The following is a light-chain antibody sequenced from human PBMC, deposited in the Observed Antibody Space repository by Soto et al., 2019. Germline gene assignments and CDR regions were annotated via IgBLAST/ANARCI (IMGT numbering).Light chain of an antibody. Sequence: QSALTQPASVSGSPGQSITISCTGTSSDVGGYNYVSWYQQHPGKAPKLMIYDVSNRPSGVSNRFSGSKSGKTASLTISGLQAEDGANYYCRSYTSRSTYVFGTGTKLTVL. CDR1: SSDVGGYNY. V-gene: IGLV2-14*01. CDR2: DVS. CDR3: RSYTSRSTYV. J-gene: IGLJ1*01.